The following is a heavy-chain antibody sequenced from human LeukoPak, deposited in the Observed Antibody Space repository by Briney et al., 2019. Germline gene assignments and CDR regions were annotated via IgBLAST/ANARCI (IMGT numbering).Heavy chain of an antibody. Sequence: PGESLRLSCAASGFTFSNYAMTWVRQAPGKGLEWVSGISGSGYNTYYADSVKGRFTISRDNSKNTLYLQMNSLRAEDTAIYYCAAKYSGKRAFDYWGQETLVTVSS. V-gene: IGHV3-23*01. CDR3: AAKYSGKRAFDY. D-gene: IGHD1-26*01. J-gene: IGHJ4*02. CDR2: ISGSGYNT. CDR1: GFTFSNYA.